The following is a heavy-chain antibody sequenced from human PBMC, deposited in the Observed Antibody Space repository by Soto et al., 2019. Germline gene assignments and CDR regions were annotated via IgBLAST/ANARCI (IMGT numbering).Heavy chain of an antibody. Sequence: QVQLVESGGGVVQPGRSLRLSCAASGFTFSSYAMHWVRQAPGKGLEWVAVISYDGSNKYYADSVKGRFTISRDNSKNTLYLQMNSLRAEDTAVYYCARDSGSSGWSEYFQHWGQGTLVTVSS. CDR3: ARDSGSSGWSEYFQH. V-gene: IGHV3-30-3*01. CDR2: ISYDGSNK. CDR1: GFTFSSYA. J-gene: IGHJ1*01. D-gene: IGHD6-19*01.